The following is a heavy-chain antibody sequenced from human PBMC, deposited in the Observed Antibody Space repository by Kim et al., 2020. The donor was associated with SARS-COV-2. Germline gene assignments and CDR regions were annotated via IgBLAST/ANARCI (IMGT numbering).Heavy chain of an antibody. CDR1: GFSVSGNY. CDR2: FYNGDGT. J-gene: IGHJ4*02. Sequence: GGSLRLSCAVSGFSVSGNYMSWVRQAPGKGLEWVSVFYNGDGTFYADSVKGRFTISRDKSMNTLYLQMNNVRAEDTAVYYCATREGYNYYYFDRWDRGTLVTVPS. D-gene: IGHD5-12*01. CDR3: ATREGYNYYYFDR. V-gene: IGHV3-53*01.